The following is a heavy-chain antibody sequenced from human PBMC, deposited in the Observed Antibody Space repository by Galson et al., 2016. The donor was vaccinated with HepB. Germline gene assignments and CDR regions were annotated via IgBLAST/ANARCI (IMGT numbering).Heavy chain of an antibody. V-gene: IGHV3-13*01. CDR2: IGLSGDT. CDR1: GSTFRTYE. Sequence: SLRLSCAASGSTFRTYEMHWVRQAAGRGLEWVSAIGLSGDTYYADSVKGRFTISREDAKNSLYLQMNNLRAEDTAFYYCAREGQPGTGWDDWYLDLWGRGTLVTVSS. D-gene: IGHD6-19*01. J-gene: IGHJ2*01. CDR3: AREGQPGTGWDDWYLDL.